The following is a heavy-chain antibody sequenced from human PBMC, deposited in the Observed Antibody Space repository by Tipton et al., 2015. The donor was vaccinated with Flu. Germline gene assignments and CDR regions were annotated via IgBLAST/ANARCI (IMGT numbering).Heavy chain of an antibody. J-gene: IGHJ5*01. CDR1: GGSISSGSYY. V-gene: IGHV4-61*09. CDR2: LHHTGNT. D-gene: IGHD4-11*01. CDR3: ARRDYSNYVSVPKNWFDS. Sequence: TLSLTCTVSGGSISSGSYYWSWIRQPAGKGLEWIGNLHHTGNTYYNPSLRSRVTILVDRSKNQFSLNLSSVTAADTAVYYCARRDYSNYVSVPKNWFDSWGQGILVTVSS.